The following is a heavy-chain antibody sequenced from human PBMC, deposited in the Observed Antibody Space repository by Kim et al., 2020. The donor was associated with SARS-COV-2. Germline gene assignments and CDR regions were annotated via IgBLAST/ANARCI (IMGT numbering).Heavy chain of an antibody. V-gene: IGHV3-33*08. CDR2: IRHDGHNK. J-gene: IGHJ1*01. D-gene: IGHD3-22*01. CDR1: GFTFGSYG. Sequence: GGSLRLSCAASGFTFGSYGLHWVRQAPGKGLEWVATIRHDGHNKYYKDSVKGRFTISRDNSKNIVYLQINSLRAEDTAVYYCARDSNAHYYTVEYFQDWGRGTVLTVSS. CDR3: ARDSNAHYYTVEYFQD.